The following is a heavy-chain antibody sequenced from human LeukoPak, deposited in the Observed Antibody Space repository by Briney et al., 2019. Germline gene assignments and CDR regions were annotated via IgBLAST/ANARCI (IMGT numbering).Heavy chain of an antibody. Sequence: PGGSLRLSCAASGFTFSSYAMHWVRQAPGEGLEWVAVISYDGSNKYYADSVKGRFTISRDNSKNTLYLQMNSLRAEDTAVYYCARGAGGYCSGGSCYTLFDPWGQGTLVTVSS. CDR1: GFTFSSYA. CDR2: ISYDGSNK. D-gene: IGHD2-15*01. J-gene: IGHJ5*02. V-gene: IGHV3-30-3*01. CDR3: ARGAGGYCSGGSCYTLFDP.